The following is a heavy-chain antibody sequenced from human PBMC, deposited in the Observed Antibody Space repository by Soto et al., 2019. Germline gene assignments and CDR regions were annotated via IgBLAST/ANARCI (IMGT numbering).Heavy chain of an antibody. CDR1: GFSFSSHG. D-gene: IGHD5-18*01. CDR2: VSFDGNNE. CDR3: ARDEDTAWWGFDS. Sequence: HPGGALRLSCTASGFSFSSHGMHWVRQSPGKGLEWVAVVSFDGNNEYYIDSVKGRFTISRDNSRNTLYLQMNNLRTEDTALYYCARDEDTAWWGFDSWGQGTLVTRLL. J-gene: IGHJ4*02. V-gene: IGHV3-30*03.